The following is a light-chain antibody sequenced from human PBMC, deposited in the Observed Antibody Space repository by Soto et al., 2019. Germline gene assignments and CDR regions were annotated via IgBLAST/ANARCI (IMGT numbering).Light chain of an antibody. J-gene: IGKJ1*01. CDR2: DAS. Sequence: DIEMTQSPSTLSASVGDRLTITCRASQTIRRWLAWYQQRPGKAPKVLIYDASTLESGVPARFSGSGSETEFTLTISSLQPDDSATYYCQHYNSDPWTFGQGTKVEIK. V-gene: IGKV1-5*01. CDR3: QHYNSDPWT. CDR1: QTIRRW.